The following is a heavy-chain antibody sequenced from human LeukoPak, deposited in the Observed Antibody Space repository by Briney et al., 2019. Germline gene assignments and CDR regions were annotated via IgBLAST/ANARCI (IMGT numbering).Heavy chain of an antibody. CDR3: ARQSYFDGRGDDAFDI. CDR1: GYTFNNYG. J-gene: IGHJ3*02. V-gene: IGHV1-18*01. D-gene: IGHD2-15*01. CDR2: ISPYNGNT. Sequence: GASVKVSCKASGYTFNNYGISWVRQVPGQGLEWMGWISPYNGNTKFAQNFQGRVTVTTETSTSTAYMELRSLRSDDTAVYYCARQSYFDGRGDDAFDIWGQGTMVTVSS.